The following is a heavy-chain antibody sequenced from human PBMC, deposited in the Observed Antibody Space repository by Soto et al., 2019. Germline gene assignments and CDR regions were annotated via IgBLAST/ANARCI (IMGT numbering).Heavy chain of an antibody. CDR1: GGSISSGGYY. J-gene: IGHJ6*03. CDR2: IYYSGST. V-gene: IGHV4-31*03. Sequence: SETLSLTCTVSGGSISSGGYYWSWIRQHPGKGLEWIGYIYYSGSTYYNPSLKSRVTISVDTSKNQFSLKLSSVTAADTAVYYCAGFITMYYYYMDVWGKGTTVTVSS. D-gene: IGHD3-3*01. CDR3: AGFITMYYYYMDV.